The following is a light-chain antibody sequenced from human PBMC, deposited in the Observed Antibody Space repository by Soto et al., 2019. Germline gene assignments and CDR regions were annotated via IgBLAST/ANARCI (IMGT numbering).Light chain of an antibody. J-gene: IGKJ5*01. CDR2: GVS. V-gene: IGKV3-11*01. CDR1: QSVSSY. CDR3: QQGSNWPIT. Sequence: EVVLTQSPATLSLSPGEGATLSCRASQSVSSYLNWSQQKPGQAPRLLIYGVSNRATGIPARFSGSGSGTDFTLAISNLEAEDFAVYYCQQGSNWPITFGQGTRLEI.